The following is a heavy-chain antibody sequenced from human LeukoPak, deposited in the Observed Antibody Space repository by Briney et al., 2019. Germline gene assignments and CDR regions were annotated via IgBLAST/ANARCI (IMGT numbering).Heavy chain of an antibody. CDR2: IYHSGST. D-gene: IGHD3-22*01. CDR1: GGSITTRNF. Sequence: PSGTLSLTCAVSGGSITTRNFWSWVRQPPGKGLEWIGYIYHSGSTYYNPSLKSRVTMSVDRSKNQFSLKLSSVTAADTAVYYCARTASGYYPDYWGQGTLVTVSS. J-gene: IGHJ4*02. CDR3: ARTASGYYPDY. V-gene: IGHV4-4*02.